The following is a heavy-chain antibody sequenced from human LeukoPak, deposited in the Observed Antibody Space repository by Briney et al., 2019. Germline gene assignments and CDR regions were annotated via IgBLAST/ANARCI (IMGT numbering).Heavy chain of an antibody. CDR3: TKARGYYDILTGYPTRPYYFDY. Sequence: GGSLRLSCAASGFTFDDYAMHWVRQAPGKGLEWVSGISWNSGSIGYADSVKGRFTISRDNAKNSLYLQMNSLRAEDTALYYCTKARGYYDILTGYPTRPYYFDYWGQGTLVTVSS. CDR2: ISWNSGSI. V-gene: IGHV3-9*01. D-gene: IGHD3-9*01. CDR1: GFTFDDYA. J-gene: IGHJ4*02.